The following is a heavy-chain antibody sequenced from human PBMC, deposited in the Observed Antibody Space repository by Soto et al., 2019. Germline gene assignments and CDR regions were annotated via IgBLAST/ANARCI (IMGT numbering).Heavy chain of an antibody. V-gene: IGHV3-30*09. D-gene: IGHD2-15*01. CDR1: PFTFRSYS. Sequence: QEQMVQSGGGVVQPGRSLRLSCAASPFTFRSYSMHWVRQAPGKGLEWVTSISYDGSKESYADSVKGRFAVSRDNSKKTLYLQMNSPRPEDTAVDYCARYCNGGACYSASLDYWGQGTQVTVSS. CDR2: ISYDGSKE. J-gene: IGHJ4*02. CDR3: ARYCNGGACYSASLDY.